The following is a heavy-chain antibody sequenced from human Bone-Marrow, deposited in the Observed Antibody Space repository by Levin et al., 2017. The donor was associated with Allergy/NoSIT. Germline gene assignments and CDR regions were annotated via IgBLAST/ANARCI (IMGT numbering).Heavy chain of an antibody. CDR3: ARGGTSSNDY. J-gene: IGHJ4*02. D-gene: IGHD6-13*01. Sequence: GESLKISCTVSGYTFTDYYIHWVRQTPGQGLEWIAWIDPTRGDTKFAEKFHARVVLTRNSSISTAYMELGRLRSDDTALYFCARGGTSSNDYWGQGTLVTVSS. CDR2: IDPTRGDT. V-gene: IGHV1-2*02. CDR1: GYTFTDYY.